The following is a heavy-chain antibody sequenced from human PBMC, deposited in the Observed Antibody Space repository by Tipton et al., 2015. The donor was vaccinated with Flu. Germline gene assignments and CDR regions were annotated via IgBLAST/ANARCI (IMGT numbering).Heavy chain of an antibody. CDR3: ARLTYYYGSGTSDY. V-gene: IGHV4-38-2*01. Sequence: GLVKPSETLSLTCSVSGDSIGSRYFRGWIRQPPGKGLEWIGSMSHSGRTYYNPSLKSRVTISVDTWKTQFSLKLTSVTAADTAVYYCARLTYYYGSGTSDYWGQGTLVTVSS. J-gene: IGHJ4*02. CDR2: MSHSGRT. CDR1: GDSIGSRYF. D-gene: IGHD3-10*01.